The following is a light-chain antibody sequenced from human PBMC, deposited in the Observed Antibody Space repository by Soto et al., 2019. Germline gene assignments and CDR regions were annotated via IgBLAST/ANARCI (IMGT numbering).Light chain of an antibody. Sequence: DIQMTQSPSTLSASVGDTVTVTFRASQSIGRSLEWYQQKPGKAPKLLIYAASTLQSGVPSRFSGSGSGTDFTLTISSLLPEDFATYCCQQLASYPLTFGGGTKVDIK. CDR2: AAS. J-gene: IGKJ4*01. V-gene: IGKV1-9*01. CDR3: QQLASYPLT. CDR1: QSIGRS.